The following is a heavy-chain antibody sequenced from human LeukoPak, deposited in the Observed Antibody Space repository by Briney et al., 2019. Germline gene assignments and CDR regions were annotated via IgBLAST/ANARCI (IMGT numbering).Heavy chain of an antibody. CDR1: GGSLTSGGYY. Sequence: TLSLTFPVSGGSLTSGGYYWSWLRQHPGKGLAWVGYIYYSGSTYYKPSLKSRVTISVDTSKNQFSLKLSSVTAADTAVYYCARCSGNYYGSGSYTYYFDYWGQGTLVTVSS. CDR2: IYYSGST. D-gene: IGHD3-10*01. CDR3: ARCSGNYYGSGSYTYYFDY. J-gene: IGHJ4*02. V-gene: IGHV4-31*03.